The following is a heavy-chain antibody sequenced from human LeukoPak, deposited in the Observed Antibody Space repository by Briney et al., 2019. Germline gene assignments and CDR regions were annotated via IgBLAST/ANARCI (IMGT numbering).Heavy chain of an antibody. D-gene: IGHD6-19*01. V-gene: IGHV3-23*01. J-gene: IGHJ4*02. CDR1: GFTFSSYA. CDR3: AKDIVGSRAGYSSGWYGDY. CDR2: ISDSGGST. Sequence: PGGSLRLSCAASGFTFSSYAMSWVRQAPGKGLEWVSAISDSGGSTYYADSVKGRFTISRDNSKNTLYLQMNSLRAEDTAVYYCAKDIVGSRAGYSSGWYGDYWGQGTLVTVSS.